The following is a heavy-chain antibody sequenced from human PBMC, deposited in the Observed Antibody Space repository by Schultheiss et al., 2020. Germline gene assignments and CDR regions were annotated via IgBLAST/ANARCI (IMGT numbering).Heavy chain of an antibody. CDR2: IRQDGSEK. CDR1: GFTFSSYE. CDR3: ARDRRYYGMDV. Sequence: GGSLRLSCAASGFTFSSYEMNWVRQAPGKGLEWVANIRQDGSEKYYVDSVKGRFTISRDNAQNSLYLQMNSVRAEDTAVYYCARDRRYYGMDVWGQGTTVTVSS. J-gene: IGHJ6*02. V-gene: IGHV3-7*01.